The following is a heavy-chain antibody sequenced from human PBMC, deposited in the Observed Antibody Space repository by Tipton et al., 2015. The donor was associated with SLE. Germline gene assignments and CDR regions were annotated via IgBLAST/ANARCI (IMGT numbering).Heavy chain of an antibody. CDR1: GFGVSSEY. J-gene: IGHJ5*02. D-gene: IGHD2-2*01. CDR3: ARARSSSCSSTSCFYINWFDP. V-gene: IGHV3-66*02. CDR2: TYTAGST. Sequence: SLRLSCAASGFGVSSEYVSWVRQAPGKGPEWVSVTYTAGSTYYADSVKGRFTISRDKSKNTLYLQMNNLRAEDTAVYYCARARSSSCSSTSCFYINWFDPWGQGTLVAVSS.